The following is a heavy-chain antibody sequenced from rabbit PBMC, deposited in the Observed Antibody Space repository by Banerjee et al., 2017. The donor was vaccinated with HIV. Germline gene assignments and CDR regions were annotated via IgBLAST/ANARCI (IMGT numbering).Heavy chain of an antibody. V-gene: IGHV1S43*01. CDR3: ARGYSGYAYYHL. CDR2: INTSSGNT. J-gene: IGHJ4*01. D-gene: IGHD6-1*01. Sequence: ACINTSSGNTVYASWAKGRFTISRSTSLNTVTLQMTSLTAADTATYFCARGYSGYAYYHLWGQGTLVTVS.